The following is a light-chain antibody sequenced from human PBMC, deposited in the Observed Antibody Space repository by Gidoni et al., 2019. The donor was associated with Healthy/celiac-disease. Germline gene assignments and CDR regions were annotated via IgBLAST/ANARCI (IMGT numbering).Light chain of an antibody. CDR1: QSISSY. CDR2: AAS. V-gene: IGKV1-39*01. J-gene: IGKJ2*01. CDR3: QQSYSTPLYT. Sequence: DIQMTQSPSSLSASVGDRVTITCRASQSISSYLNWYHQKPGKAPKLLIYAASSLQSGVPSRFSGSGSGTGFTLTISSLQPEDFATYYCQQSYSTPLYTFGQGTKLEIK.